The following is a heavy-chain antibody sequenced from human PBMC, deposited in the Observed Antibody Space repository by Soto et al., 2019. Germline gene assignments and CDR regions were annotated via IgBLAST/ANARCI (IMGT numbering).Heavy chain of an antibody. V-gene: IGHV4-59*02. CDR1: GGSVNSYY. Sequence: PSEILSLTCTVSGGSVNSYYWSWIRQPPGKGLEWIGYIFYSGSTKSNPSLKSRVTMSVDMSKNQFSLRLTSVTAADTAVYYCARVFPSYCGGDCSYFDSWGQGTLVTVSS. D-gene: IGHD2-21*02. CDR3: ARVFPSYCGGDCSYFDS. J-gene: IGHJ4*02. CDR2: IFYSGST.